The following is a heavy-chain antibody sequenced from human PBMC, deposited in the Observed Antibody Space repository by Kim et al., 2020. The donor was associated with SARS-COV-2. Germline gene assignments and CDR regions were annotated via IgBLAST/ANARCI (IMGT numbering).Heavy chain of an antibody. CDR1: GGSISSGDYY. CDR2: IYYSGST. Sequence: SETLSLTFTVSGGSISSGDYYWSWIRQPPGKGLEWIGYIYYSGSTYYNPSLKSRVTISVDTSKNQFSLKLSSVTAADTAVYYCASVDYGSGSYYNGPNLTVDYGGQGTLVTVSS. V-gene: IGHV4-30-4*01. CDR3: ASVDYGSGSYYNGPNLTVDY. J-gene: IGHJ4*02. D-gene: IGHD3-10*01.